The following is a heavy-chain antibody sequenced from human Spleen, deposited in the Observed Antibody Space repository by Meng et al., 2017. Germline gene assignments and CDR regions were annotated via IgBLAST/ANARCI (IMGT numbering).Heavy chain of an antibody. D-gene: IGHD5-18*01. Sequence: QAQLQEAGPGLVKPAQTLSLTCTVSGGSISSGGYDWSWIRQHPGKGLEWIGYIYYSGSAYYNPSLKSRVTISVGTSKNQFSLKLSSVTAADTAVYYCAIWDTAMVTAYWGQGALVTVSS. CDR1: GGSISSGGYD. CDR3: AIWDTAMVTAY. J-gene: IGHJ4*02. CDR2: IYYSGSA. V-gene: IGHV4-31*03.